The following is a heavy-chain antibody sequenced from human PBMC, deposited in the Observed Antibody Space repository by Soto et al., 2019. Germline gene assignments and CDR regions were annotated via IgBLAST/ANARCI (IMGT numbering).Heavy chain of an antibody. Sequence: GESLKISCKGSGYSFISYWIGWVRQMPGKGLEWMGIIYPGDSDTRYSPSFQGQVTISADKSITTAYLQWSSQKASDTAMYHCARLLNDGNYARDVWGQGTTVSVSS. CDR1: GYSFISYW. J-gene: IGHJ6*02. CDR3: ARLLNDGNYARDV. D-gene: IGHD1-1*01. V-gene: IGHV5-51*01. CDR2: IYPGDSDT.